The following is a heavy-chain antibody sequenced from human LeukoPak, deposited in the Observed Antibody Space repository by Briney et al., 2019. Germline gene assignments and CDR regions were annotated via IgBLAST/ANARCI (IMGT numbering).Heavy chain of an antibody. Sequence: PGGSLRLSCAASGFTFFSYTMNWVRQAPGEGLEWVSSISSSSSYIYYADSVKGRFTISRDNAKNSLYLQMNSLRAEDTAVYYCAREVQLERLGFGKEGSAFDYWGQGTLVTVSS. CDR3: AREVQLERLGFGKEGSAFDY. D-gene: IGHD1-1*01. J-gene: IGHJ4*02. CDR2: ISSSSSYI. CDR1: GFTFFSYT. V-gene: IGHV3-21*01.